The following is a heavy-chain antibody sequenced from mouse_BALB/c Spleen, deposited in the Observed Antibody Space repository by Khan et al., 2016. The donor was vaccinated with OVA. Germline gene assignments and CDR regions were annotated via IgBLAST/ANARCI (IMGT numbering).Heavy chain of an antibody. D-gene: IGHD3-3*01. CDR1: GYTFPEYT. Sequence: VQLQQSGPELVKPGASVKISCKTSGYTFPEYTVHWVKQSLGKSLDWIGVINPKNGGTAYNQKYKGQATLTEDKSSSTAYMEFRSLTSDDSAVYYCARDAGRYWGQGTSVTVAS. CDR2: INPKNGGT. V-gene: IGHV1-18*01. CDR3: ARDAGRY. J-gene: IGHJ4*01.